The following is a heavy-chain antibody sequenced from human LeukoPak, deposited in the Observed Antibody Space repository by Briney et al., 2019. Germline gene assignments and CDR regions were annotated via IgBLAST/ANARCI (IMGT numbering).Heavy chain of an antibody. CDR2: IYYTGKT. Sequence: SETLSLTCTVSGGPINSYYWSWIRQPPGKGLVWIGYIYYTGKTNQNPSLKGRVTISVDTSKNQFFLNLSSVTAADTALYYCARHSPSGGFDPWGQGTLVTVSS. V-gene: IGHV4-59*01. CDR3: ARHSPSGGFDP. J-gene: IGHJ5*02. CDR1: GGPINSYY. D-gene: IGHD2-15*01.